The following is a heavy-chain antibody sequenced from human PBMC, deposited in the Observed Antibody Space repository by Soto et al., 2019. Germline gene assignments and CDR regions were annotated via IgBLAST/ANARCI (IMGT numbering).Heavy chain of an antibody. J-gene: IGHJ4*02. V-gene: IGHV3-23*01. CDR2: ISGSGGIT. CDR1: GFTFSSYA. Sequence: EVQLLESGGGLVQPGGSLRLSCAASGFTFSSYAMSWVRQAPGKGLEWVSAISGSGGITYYADSVKGRFTISRDNSKNTLYLQLNSLRAEDTAVYDCANEGWKFYDYAGGESLDYWGQGTLVTVSS. CDR3: ANEGWKFYDYAGGESLDY. D-gene: IGHD5-12*01.